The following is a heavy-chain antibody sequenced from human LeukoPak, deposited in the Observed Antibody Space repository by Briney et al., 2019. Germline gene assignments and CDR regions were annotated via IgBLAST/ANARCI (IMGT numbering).Heavy chain of an antibody. CDR2: IKAGGSEK. D-gene: IGHD1-26*01. V-gene: IGHV3-7*05. J-gene: IGHJ4*02. CDR3: AYRNNFEY. CDR1: GLTFGNYA. Sequence: GGSLRLSCAASGLTFGNYAMNWVRQPPGKGLEWVTNIKAGGSEKYYVDSVKGRFTISRDDAKRTVDLQMDNLRTEDTAVYYCAYRNNFEYWGQGTLVTVSS.